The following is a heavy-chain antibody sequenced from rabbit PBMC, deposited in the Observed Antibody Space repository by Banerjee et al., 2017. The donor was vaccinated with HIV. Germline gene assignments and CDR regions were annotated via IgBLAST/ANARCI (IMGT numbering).Heavy chain of an antibody. Sequence: QSLEESGGGLVQPEGSLTLTCTASGFSFSSSYYMCWVRQAPGKGLEWIACIDTGSRGYTWYASWAKGRFTISKTSSTTVTLQMTSLTAADTATYFCARGGVGTTYPYGGMDLWGPGTLVTVS. CDR1: GFSFSSSYY. D-gene: IGHD8-1*01. V-gene: IGHV1S40*01. J-gene: IGHJ6*01. CDR3: ARGGVGTTYPYGGMDL. CDR2: IDTGSRGYT.